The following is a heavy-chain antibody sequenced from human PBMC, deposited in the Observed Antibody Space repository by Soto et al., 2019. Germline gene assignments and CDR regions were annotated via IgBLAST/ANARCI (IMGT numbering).Heavy chain of an antibody. Sequence: GGSLRLSCAAPGFTFSSYSMNWVRQAPGKGLEWVSSISSSSSYIYYADSVKGRFTISRDNAKNSLYLQMNSLRAEDTAVYYCARDGFSCSSTSCYAVYYYYYVDVWGKGTTVTVS. V-gene: IGHV3-21*01. CDR3: ARDGFSCSSTSCYAVYYYYYVDV. D-gene: IGHD2-2*01. J-gene: IGHJ6*03. CDR1: GFTFSSYS. CDR2: ISSSSSYI.